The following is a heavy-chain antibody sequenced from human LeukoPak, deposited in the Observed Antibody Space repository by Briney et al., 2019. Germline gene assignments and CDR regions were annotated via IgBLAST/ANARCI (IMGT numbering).Heavy chain of an antibody. CDR2: INQDGSEK. J-gene: IGHJ4*02. Sequence: GGSLRLSCVASGFTFSNYWMTWFRQTPGKGLEWVGNINQDGSEKYYLDSVRGRFTISRDNAKNSLYLQMNSLRSDDTAVYYCARDHTFIAAAAPGGYGGQGTLVTVSS. CDR1: GFTFSNYW. V-gene: IGHV3-7*03. CDR3: ARDHTFIAAAAPGGY. D-gene: IGHD6-13*01.